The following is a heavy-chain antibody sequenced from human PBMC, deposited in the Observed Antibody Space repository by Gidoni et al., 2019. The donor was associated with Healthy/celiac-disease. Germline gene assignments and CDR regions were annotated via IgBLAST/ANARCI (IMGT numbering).Heavy chain of an antibody. V-gene: IGHV3-43*01. Sequence: EVQLVESGGVVVQPGGSLRLSCAASGFTFDDYTMHWVRQAPGKGLEWVSLISWDGGSTYYADSVKGRFTISRDNSKNSLYLQMNSLRTEDTALYYCAKDTLSRSKYYDFWSGYYTGYYGMDVWGQGTTVTVSS. CDR3: AKDTLSRSKYYDFWSGYYTGYYGMDV. J-gene: IGHJ6*02. D-gene: IGHD3-3*01. CDR1: GFTFDDYT. CDR2: ISWDGGST.